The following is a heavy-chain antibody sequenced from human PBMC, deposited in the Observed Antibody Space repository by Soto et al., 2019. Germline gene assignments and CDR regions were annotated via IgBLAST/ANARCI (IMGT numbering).Heavy chain of an antibody. J-gene: IGHJ4*02. Sequence: PGGSLRLSCAASGFTFSDYWMTWVRQAPGKGLEWVANIYLDGSEKYYVDSVKGRFNISRDNAKDSLYLQMNSLRAEDTAVYYCVRARVDYWGQGTLVTVSS. CDR3: VRARVDY. CDR2: IYLDGSEK. CDR1: GFTFSDYW. V-gene: IGHV3-7*01.